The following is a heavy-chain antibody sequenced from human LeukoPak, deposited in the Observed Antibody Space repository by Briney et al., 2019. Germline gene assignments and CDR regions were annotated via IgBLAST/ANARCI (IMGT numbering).Heavy chain of an antibody. D-gene: IGHD3-10*01. CDR3: ARERRGGDTFDI. V-gene: IGHV3-7*01. CDR2: IKQDGSDK. Sequence: GGSLGLSCAASGFTLSSNWMSWVRQAPGKGLEWVANIKQDGSDKYYVDSVKGRFTISRDNAKNSLYLQMNSLRAEDTAVYYCARERRGGDTFDIWGQGTMVTVSS. CDR1: GFTLSSNW. J-gene: IGHJ3*02.